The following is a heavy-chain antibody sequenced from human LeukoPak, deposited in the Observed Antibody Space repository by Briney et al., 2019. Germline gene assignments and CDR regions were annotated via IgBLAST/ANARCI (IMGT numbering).Heavy chain of an antibody. CDR3: ARDREGDY. Sequence: GASVTLSCKASGYTFTSYDINWLRQSPGQGLEWMGWMNPNSGNTGYAQKFQGRVTMTRNTSISTAYMELSSLRSEDTAVYYCARDREGDYWGQGTLVTVSS. CDR2: MNPNSGNT. V-gene: IGHV1-8*01. CDR1: GYTFTSYD. D-gene: IGHD1-26*01. J-gene: IGHJ4*02.